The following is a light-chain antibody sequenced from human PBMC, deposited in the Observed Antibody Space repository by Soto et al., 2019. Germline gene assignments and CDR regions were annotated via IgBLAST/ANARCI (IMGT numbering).Light chain of an antibody. CDR3: QQYNKWWWP. CDR1: QSVRIN. Sequence: EVRMTMSPATLAVQPPKRATLTCIASQSVRINVAWYQQKNGQAPWLLVYGASARASGIPDRFSGSGSGTEFTLTISILQSEDFAVYYCQQYNKWWWPFGQGTKV. V-gene: IGKV3-15*01. CDR2: GAS. J-gene: IGKJ1*01.